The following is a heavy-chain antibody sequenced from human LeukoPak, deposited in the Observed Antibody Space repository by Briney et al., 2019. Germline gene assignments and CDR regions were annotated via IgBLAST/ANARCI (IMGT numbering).Heavy chain of an antibody. CDR2: ISYDGSNK. J-gene: IGHJ4*02. D-gene: IGHD3-16*02. Sequence: GRSLRLSCAASGFTFSSYAMHWVRQAPGKGLEWVAVISYDGSNKYYADSVKGRFTISRDNSKNTLYLQMNSLRAEDTAVYFCARAFQSLGGLSLPDYWGQGTLVTVSS. CDR3: ARAFQSLGGLSLPDY. V-gene: IGHV3-30*04. CDR1: GFTFSSYA.